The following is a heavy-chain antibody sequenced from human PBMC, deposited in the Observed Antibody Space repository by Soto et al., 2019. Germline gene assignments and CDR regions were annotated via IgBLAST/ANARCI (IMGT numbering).Heavy chain of an antibody. V-gene: IGHV1-69*13. CDR3: ATVPGSGWYPGSYYYGMDV. CDR2: IIPTFGTA. Sequence: ASVKVSCKASGGTFSSYAISWVRQAPGQGLEWMGGIIPTFGTANYAQKFQGRVTITADESTSTGYMELSSLRSEDTAGDYCATVPGSGWYPGSYYYGMDVWGQGTTVTVSS. J-gene: IGHJ6*02. CDR1: GGTFSSYA. D-gene: IGHD6-19*01.